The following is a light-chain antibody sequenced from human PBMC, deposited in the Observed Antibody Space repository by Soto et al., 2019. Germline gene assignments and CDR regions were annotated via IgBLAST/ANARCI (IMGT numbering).Light chain of an antibody. Sequence: SVLTRPPSVSGAPGERVTISCTGSSSNIGAGYDVHWYQQLPGTAPKLLIYGNSNRPSGVSNRFSGSKSGNTASLTISGLQAEDEADYYCSSYTSSSTGVFGTGTKVTVL. V-gene: IGLV1-40*01. CDR2: GNS. J-gene: IGLJ1*01. CDR3: SSYTSSSTGV. CDR1: SSNIGAGYD.